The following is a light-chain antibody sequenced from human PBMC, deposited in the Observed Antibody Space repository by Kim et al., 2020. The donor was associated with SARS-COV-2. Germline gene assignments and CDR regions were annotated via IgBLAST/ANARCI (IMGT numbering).Light chain of an antibody. J-gene: IGLJ1*01. Sequence: GMSITSACTEVASDVGGFCVVSWYQQHPGQAPKLLIYDVPNRPSGVSDRFSAAKSGNTASLTISGLQAGDEADYYCSSYSSSGARVFGTGTKVTVL. CDR2: DVP. CDR1: ASDVGGFCV. CDR3: SSYSSSGARV. V-gene: IGLV2-14*03.